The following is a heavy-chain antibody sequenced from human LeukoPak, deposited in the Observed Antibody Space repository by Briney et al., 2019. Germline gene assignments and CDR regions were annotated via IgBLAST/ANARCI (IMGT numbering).Heavy chain of an antibody. J-gene: IGHJ6*02. D-gene: IGHD3-10*01. Sequence: GGSLRLSCAASGFTFSSYSMNWVRQAPGKGLEWVSSITSSSTYIYYADSVKGRFTISRDNAKNSLYLQMNSLRAEDTAVYYCARAGLLWFGESRMDVWGQGTTVTVSS. CDR2: ITSSSTYI. CDR1: GFTFSSYS. V-gene: IGHV3-21*01. CDR3: ARAGLLWFGESRMDV.